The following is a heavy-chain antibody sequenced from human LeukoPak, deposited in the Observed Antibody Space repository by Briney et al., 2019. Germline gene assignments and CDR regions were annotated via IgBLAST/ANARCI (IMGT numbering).Heavy chain of an antibody. D-gene: IGHD6-13*01. CDR1: RITLSDNY. V-gene: IGHV3-66*01. J-gene: IGHJ4*02. CDR2: LYSGGTK. CDR3: ASQGVAASGTFDY. Sequence: GGSLRLSCAASRITLSDNYMSWVRQAPGKGLEWVSVLYSGGTKYYADSVKGRFTICRVNSKNTLFLQMNSGRGEDTAVYYCASQGVAASGTFDYWGQGTLVTVSS.